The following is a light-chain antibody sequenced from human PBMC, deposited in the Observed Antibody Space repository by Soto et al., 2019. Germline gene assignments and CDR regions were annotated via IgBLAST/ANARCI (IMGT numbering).Light chain of an antibody. CDR1: QSIRNN. V-gene: IGKV3-15*01. CDR3: QQYKNWPPIT. J-gene: IGKJ4*01. CDR2: SAS. Sequence: EIVMTQSPATLSVSPGERATLSCRASQSIRNNLAWYQQKLGQAPRLLIYSASIRATCIPARFSGSGSGTELTLTISSLQSEDFAVYYCQQYKNWPPITFGGGTKVEIK.